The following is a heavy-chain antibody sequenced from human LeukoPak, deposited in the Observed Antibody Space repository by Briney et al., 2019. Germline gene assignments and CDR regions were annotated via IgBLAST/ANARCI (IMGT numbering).Heavy chain of an antibody. CDR1: GFTFTHAW. Sequence: NPGGSLRHSCAASGFTFTHAWMNWVRQAPGKGLEWVGRIKTDNAGGTTDYAAPVKGRFTISRDDSDSTLYLQMHSLKTEDTAIYYCTTIYMGATFDFWGQGALVAVSS. CDR3: TTIYMGATFDF. CDR2: IKTDNAGGTT. V-gene: IGHV3-15*01. D-gene: IGHD1-26*01. J-gene: IGHJ4*02.